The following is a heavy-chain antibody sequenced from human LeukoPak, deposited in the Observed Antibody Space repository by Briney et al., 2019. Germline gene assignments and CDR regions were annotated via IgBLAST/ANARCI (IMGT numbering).Heavy chain of an antibody. CDR2: IKQDGSQK. J-gene: IGHJ4*02. D-gene: IGHD2/OR15-2a*01. Sequence: PGGSLRLSCAASGFTFSSYWMSWVRQAPGKGLEWVANIKQDGSQKEYADSVKGRFAISRDNANNFLDLQMNSLRAEDTGVYYCASVDFDNNAHYHYYLPNWGQGTRVTVSS. V-gene: IGHV3-7*01. CDR3: ASVDFDNNAHYHYYLPN. CDR1: GFTFSSYW.